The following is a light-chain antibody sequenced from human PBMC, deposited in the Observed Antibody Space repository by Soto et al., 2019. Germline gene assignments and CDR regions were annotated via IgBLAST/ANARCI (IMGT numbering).Light chain of an antibody. Sequence: QSVLTQPASVSGSPGQSITISCTGTSSDVGDYDFVSWYQQYPGKAPKLIIYDVYNRPSGVSLRFSGSKSGNTASLTIFGLQAEDEADYYCCSHPFTHTHVVFGAGTKVTVL. CDR3: CSHPFTHTHVV. CDR1: SSDVGDYDF. V-gene: IGLV2-14*01. J-gene: IGLJ2*01. CDR2: DVY.